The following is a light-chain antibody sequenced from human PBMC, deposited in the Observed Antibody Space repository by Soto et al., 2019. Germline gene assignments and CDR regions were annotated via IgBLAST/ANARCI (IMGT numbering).Light chain of an antibody. J-gene: IGKJ1*01. Sequence: EIVLTQSTGTLSFSPGERATLSCRASQSVSSTSLAWYQQKPGQAPRLLIYGASNRATGIPDRFSGSGSGTDFTLTISRLEPEDFAVYYCQQYDGSPPWTFGLGTKVEFK. CDR1: QSVSSTS. CDR2: GAS. CDR3: QQYDGSPPWT. V-gene: IGKV3-20*01.